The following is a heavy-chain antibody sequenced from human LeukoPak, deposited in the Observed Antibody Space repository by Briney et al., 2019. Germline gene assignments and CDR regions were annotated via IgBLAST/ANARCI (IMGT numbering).Heavy chain of an antibody. CDR3: ALAAAGPYYFDY. V-gene: IGHV5-51*01. CDR1: GYSFISYW. D-gene: IGHD6-25*01. Sequence: GESLKISCKASGYSFISYWIGWVRQMPGKGLEWMGIIYPGDSSTRYSPSFQGQVTISADKSIRTAHLQWSSLKASDAAMYYCALAAAGPYYFDYWGQGTLVTVSS. CDR2: IYPGDSST. J-gene: IGHJ4*02.